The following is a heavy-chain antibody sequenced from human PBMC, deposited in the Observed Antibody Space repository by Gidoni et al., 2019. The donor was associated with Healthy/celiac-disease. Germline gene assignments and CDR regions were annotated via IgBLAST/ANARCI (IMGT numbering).Heavy chain of an antibody. CDR1: AFTVSSNY. CDR2: IYSGGST. D-gene: IGHD7-27*01. J-gene: IGHJ6*02. Sequence: EVQLVESGGGLVQPGGYLRLSCAASAFTVSSNYMSWVREAPGKGLEWVSVIYSGGSTYYADSVKGRFTISRDNSKNTLYLQMNSLRAEDTAVYYCASGDPYYYYGMDVWGQGTTVTVSS. CDR3: ASGDPYYYYGMDV. V-gene: IGHV3-66*02.